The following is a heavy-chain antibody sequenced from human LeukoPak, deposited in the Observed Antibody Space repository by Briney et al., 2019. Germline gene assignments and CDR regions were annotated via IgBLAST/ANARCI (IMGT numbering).Heavy chain of an antibody. CDR3: ARAPGTWRELPDPPDY. Sequence: ASVKVSCKASGYTFTSYGISWVRQAPGQGLEWMGWISAYNGNTNYAQKLQGRVTMTTDTSTSTAYMELRSLRSDDTAVYYCARAPGTWRELPDPPDYWGQGTLVTVSS. J-gene: IGHJ4*02. D-gene: IGHD1-26*01. CDR1: GYTFTSYG. CDR2: ISAYNGNT. V-gene: IGHV1-18*01.